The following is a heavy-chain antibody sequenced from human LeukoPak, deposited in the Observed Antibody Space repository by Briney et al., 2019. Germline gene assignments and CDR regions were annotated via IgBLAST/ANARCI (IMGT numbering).Heavy chain of an antibody. J-gene: IGHJ1*01. V-gene: IGHV4-30-2*01. CDR1: GGSISSGGYS. Sequence: SQTLSLTWAVSGGSISSGGYSWSWIRQPPGKGLEWIGYIYHSGSTYYNPSLKSRVTISVDRSKNQFSLKLSSVTAADTAVYYCARAKLYCSGGSCYAGYFQHWGQGTLVTVSS. CDR2: IYHSGST. CDR3: ARAKLYCSGGSCYAGYFQH. D-gene: IGHD2-15*01.